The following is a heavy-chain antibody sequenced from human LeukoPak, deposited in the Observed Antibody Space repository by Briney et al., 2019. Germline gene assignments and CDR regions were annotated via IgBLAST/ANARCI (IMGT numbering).Heavy chain of an antibody. J-gene: IGHJ4*02. CDR3: ARESNWNFDY. CDR1: GFTFGSYS. D-gene: IGHD1-1*01. V-gene: IGHV3-48*02. CDR2: ISSSSGTK. Sequence: GGSLRLSCAASGFTFGSYSMNWVRQVPGKGLEWVSHISSSSGTKNFADSVKGRFSISRDNAKNSVFLQMNSLRDDDTGVCYCARESNWNFDYWGQGTLVAVSS.